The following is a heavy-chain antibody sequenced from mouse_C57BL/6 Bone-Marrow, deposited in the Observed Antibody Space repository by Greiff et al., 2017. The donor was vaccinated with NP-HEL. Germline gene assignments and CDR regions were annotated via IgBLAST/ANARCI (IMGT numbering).Heavy chain of an antibody. CDR2: ISYDGSN. V-gene: IGHV3-6*01. J-gene: IGHJ2*01. D-gene: IGHD1-1*01. CDR3: AREDYYGRNWYFDY. CDR1: GYSITSGYY. Sequence: ESGPGLVKPSQSLSLTCSVTGYSITSGYYWNWIRQFPGNKLEWMGYISYDGSNNYNPSLKNRISITRDTSKNQFFLKLNSVTTEDTATYYCAREDYYGRNWYFDYWGQGTTLTVSS.